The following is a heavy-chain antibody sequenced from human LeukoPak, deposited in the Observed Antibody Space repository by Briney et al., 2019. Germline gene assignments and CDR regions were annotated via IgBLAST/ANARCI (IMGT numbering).Heavy chain of an antibody. J-gene: IGHJ4*02. CDR2: INPNSGGT. Sequence: ASVKVSCKASGYTFTGYYTHWVRQAPGQGLEWMGWINPNSGGTNCAQKFQGRVTMTRDTSISTAYMELSRLRSDETAVYYCAREYGSGDSSYNLGYYWGRGQGTMVSASS. V-gene: IGHV1-2*02. CDR3: AREYGSGDSSYNLGYYWG. D-gene: IGHD2-15*01. CDR1: GYTFTGYY.